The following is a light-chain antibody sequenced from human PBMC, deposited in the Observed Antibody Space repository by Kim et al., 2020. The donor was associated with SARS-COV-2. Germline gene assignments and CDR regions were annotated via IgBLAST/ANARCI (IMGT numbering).Light chain of an antibody. J-gene: IGLJ3*02. Sequence: ALGQTVRITCQGDSLRSYYASWYQQKPGQAPVLVTYGKNNRPSGIPDRFSGSSSGNTASLTITGAQAEDEADYCCNSRDSSGNHWVFGGGTKLTVL. V-gene: IGLV3-19*01. CDR1: SLRSYY. CDR2: GKN. CDR3: NSRDSSGNHWV.